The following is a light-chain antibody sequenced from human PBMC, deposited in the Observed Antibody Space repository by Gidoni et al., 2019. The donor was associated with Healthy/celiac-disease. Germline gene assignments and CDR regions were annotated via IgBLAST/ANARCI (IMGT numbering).Light chain of an antibody. Sequence: EIVLTQSPDTLSLSPGERATLSCRASQSVSRIYLAWYQQNPGQAPRLLIYGAASRATGIPDRFSGSGSATDFTLTISRLEPEDFAVYYCQQYGSSPLYTFGQGTKLEIK. CDR1: QSVSRIY. CDR3: QQYGSSPLYT. CDR2: GAA. J-gene: IGKJ2*01. V-gene: IGKV3-20*01.